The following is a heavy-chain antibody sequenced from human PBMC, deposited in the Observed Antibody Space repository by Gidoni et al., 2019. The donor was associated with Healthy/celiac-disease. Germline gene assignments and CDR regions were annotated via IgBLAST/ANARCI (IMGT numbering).Heavy chain of an antibody. D-gene: IGHD5-12*01. CDR2: ISGSGGST. CDR1: GFYFSSYA. J-gene: IGHJ4*02. V-gene: IGHV3-23*01. Sequence: VQLLESGGVFVQSGWPLRLACAASGFYFSSYAMSWVRQAPGKGLEWVSAISGSGGSTYYADSVKGRFTISRDKSKNTLYLQMNSLRAEDTAVYYCAKGGFGGYQLIDYWGQGTLVTVSS. CDR3: AKGGFGGYQLIDY.